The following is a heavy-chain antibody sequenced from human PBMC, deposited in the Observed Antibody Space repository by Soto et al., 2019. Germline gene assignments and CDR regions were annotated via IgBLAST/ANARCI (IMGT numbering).Heavy chain of an antibody. CDR1: GYTFTSYA. D-gene: IGHD5-12*01. Sequence: ASVKVSCKASGYTFTSYAMHWVRQAPGQKLEWMGWINAGNGNTKYSQKFQGRVTITRDTSASTAYMELSSLRSEDTAVYYCARGSGRMIEWHWGQGTLVTVSS. J-gene: IGHJ4*02. CDR2: INAGNGNT. V-gene: IGHV1-3*01. CDR3: ARGSGRMIEWH.